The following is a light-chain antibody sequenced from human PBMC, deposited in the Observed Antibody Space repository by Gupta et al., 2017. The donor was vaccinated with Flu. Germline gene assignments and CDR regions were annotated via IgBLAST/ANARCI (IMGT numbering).Light chain of an antibody. CDR2: WAS. Sequence: NCKSSQSVLYTSTNRNYLAWYQQKPGQPPKLLIYWASSRESVVPDRFSGSGSGTDFTLTISSLQAEDVAVYYCQHYYSRPRTFGQGTKVEIK. CDR1: QSVLYTSTNRNY. CDR3: QHYYSRPRT. V-gene: IGKV4-1*01. J-gene: IGKJ1*01.